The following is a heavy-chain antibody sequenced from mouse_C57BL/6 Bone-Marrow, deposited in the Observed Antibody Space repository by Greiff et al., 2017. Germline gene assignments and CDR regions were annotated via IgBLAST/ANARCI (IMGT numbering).Heavy chain of an antibody. J-gene: IGHJ4*01. Sequence: EVQRVESGGGLVQPGGSLKLSCAASGFTFSDYGMAWVRQAPRKGPEWVAFISNLAYSIYYADTVTGRFTISRENAKNTLYREMSSLRSEDTAMYYCARRAGTNYAMDYWGQGTSVTVSS. CDR1: GFTFSDYG. CDR3: ARRAGTNYAMDY. D-gene: IGHD4-1*01. V-gene: IGHV5-15*01. CDR2: ISNLAYSI.